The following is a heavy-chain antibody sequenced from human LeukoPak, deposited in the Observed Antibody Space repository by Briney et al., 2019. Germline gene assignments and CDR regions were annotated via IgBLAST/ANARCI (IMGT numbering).Heavy chain of an antibody. Sequence: ASVKVSCKASGYTFTSYDINWVRQATGQGLEWMGWMNPNSGNTGYAQKFQGRVTITRNTSISTAYMELSSLRSEDTAVYYCARAVDYYDSPSFDYWGQGTLVTVSS. CDR3: ARAVDYYDSPSFDY. V-gene: IGHV1-8*03. CDR1: GYTFTSYD. D-gene: IGHD3-22*01. J-gene: IGHJ4*02. CDR2: MNPNSGNT.